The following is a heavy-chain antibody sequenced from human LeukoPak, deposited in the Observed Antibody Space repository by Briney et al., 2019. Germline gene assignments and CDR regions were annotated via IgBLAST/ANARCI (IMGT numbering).Heavy chain of an antibody. CDR1: GYTFTSYA. V-gene: IGHV7-4-1*02. CDR2: INTNTGNP. Sequence: ASVKVSCKASGYTFTSYAMNWVRQAPGQGLEWMGWINTNTGNPTYAQGFTGRFVFSLDTSVSTAYLQTSSLKAEDTAVYYCARVFRDDFWSGYPPRWFDPWGQGSLVTVSS. CDR3: ARVFRDDFWSGYPPRWFDP. J-gene: IGHJ5*02. D-gene: IGHD3-3*01.